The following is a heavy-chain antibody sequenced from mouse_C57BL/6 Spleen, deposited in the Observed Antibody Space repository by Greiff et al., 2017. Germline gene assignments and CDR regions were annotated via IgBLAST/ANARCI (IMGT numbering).Heavy chain of an antibody. J-gene: IGHJ3*01. D-gene: IGHD3-1*01. CDR1: GFNIKDDY. Sequence: EVKLMESGAELVRPGASVKLSCTASGFNIKDDYMHWVKQRPEQGLEWIGWIDPENGDTEYASKFQGKATITADTSSNTAYLQLSSLTSEDTAVYYCTTQLPPFAYWGQGTLVTVSA. CDR3: TTQLPPFAY. V-gene: IGHV14-4*01. CDR2: IDPENGDT.